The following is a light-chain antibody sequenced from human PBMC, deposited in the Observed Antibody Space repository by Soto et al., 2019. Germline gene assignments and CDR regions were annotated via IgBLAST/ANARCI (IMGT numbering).Light chain of an antibody. CDR3: TQKPSADPPPF. CDR2: DVS. Sequence: QSVLTQPASVSGSPGQSITISCSGTSSDVGGYNYVSWYQQHPGKAPKLMIYDVSYRPSGVSIRFSGSKSGNTASLTLSGFQAEKEADYYGTQKPSADPPPFFGTGTKV. CDR1: SSDVGGYNY. V-gene: IGLV2-14*01. J-gene: IGLJ1*01.